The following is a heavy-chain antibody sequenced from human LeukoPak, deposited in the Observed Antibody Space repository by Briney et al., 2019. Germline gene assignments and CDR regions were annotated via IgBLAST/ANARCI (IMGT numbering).Heavy chain of an antibody. J-gene: IGHJ4*02. CDR3: ARDSYCNGDRCYLTTLY. CDR2: IWHDGSNK. V-gene: IGHV3-33*01. CDR1: GFTFSSYG. Sequence: GGSLRLSCAASGFTFSSYGMHWVRQAPGKGLEWVAVIWHDGSNKYYADSVKGRFTISRDNSKNTLYLQMNSLRAEDTAVYYCARDSYCNGDRCYLTTLYWGQGALVTVSS. D-gene: IGHD2-15*01.